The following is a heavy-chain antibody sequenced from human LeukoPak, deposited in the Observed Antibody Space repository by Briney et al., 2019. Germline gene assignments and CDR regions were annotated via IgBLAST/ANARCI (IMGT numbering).Heavy chain of an antibody. D-gene: IGHD2-2*01. CDR2: ISGSSGST. Sequence: PGGSLRLSCAASGFTFSSYAMSWVRQAPGKGLEWVSAISGSSGSTYYADSVKGRFTISRDNSKNTLYLQMNSLRAEDTAVYYCAKIGANQLLGWFDPWGQGTLVTVSS. J-gene: IGHJ5*02. V-gene: IGHV3-23*01. CDR3: AKIGANQLLGWFDP. CDR1: GFTFSSYA.